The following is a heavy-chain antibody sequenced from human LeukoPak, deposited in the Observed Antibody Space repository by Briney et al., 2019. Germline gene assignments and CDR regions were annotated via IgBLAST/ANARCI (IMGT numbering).Heavy chain of an antibody. Sequence: ASETLSLTCTVSGGSISSGDYYWSWIRQPPGKGLEWIGYIYYSGSTYYNPSLKSRVTISVDTSKNQFSLKLSSVTAADTAVYYCALRGYSSGWYAFDYWGQGTLVTVSS. V-gene: IGHV4-30-4*01. CDR2: IYYSGST. J-gene: IGHJ4*02. D-gene: IGHD6-19*01. CDR1: GGSISSGDYY. CDR3: ALRGYSSGWYAFDY.